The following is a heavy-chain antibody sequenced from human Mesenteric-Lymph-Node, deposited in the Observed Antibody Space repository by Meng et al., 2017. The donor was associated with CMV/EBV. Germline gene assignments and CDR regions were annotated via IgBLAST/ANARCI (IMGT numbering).Heavy chain of an antibody. Sequence: GGSLRLSCAASGFTFNTYTMHWVRQAPGKGLEWVAVVSHDETNRYYADSVQGRLTISRDNSRNTLYLQMNSLREEDTAVYYCARDGGEYYDFWSGYQRNYYYYGMDVWGQGTTVTVSS. CDR1: GFTFNTYT. J-gene: IGHJ6*02. V-gene: IGHV3-30*04. CDR3: ARDGGEYYDFWSGYQRNYYYYGMDV. D-gene: IGHD3-3*01. CDR2: VSHDETNR.